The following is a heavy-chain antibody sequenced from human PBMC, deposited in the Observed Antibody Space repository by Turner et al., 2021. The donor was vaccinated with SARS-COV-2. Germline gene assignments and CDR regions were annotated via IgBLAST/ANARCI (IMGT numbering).Heavy chain of an antibody. CDR3: AKDLRGITYYYGSGTYEVIDY. J-gene: IGHJ4*02. CDR1: GFTFRSYA. Sequence: EVQLLESGGGLVQPGESLRLTCAASGFTFRSYAMNWVRQARGKVREWVSVISCSGGGTHYADSVKGRFTISRDNSKNTLYLQMDSLRAEDTAVYYCAKDLRGITYYYGSGTYEVIDYWGQGTLVTVSS. D-gene: IGHD3-10*01. CDR2: ISCSGGGT. V-gene: IGHV3-23*01.